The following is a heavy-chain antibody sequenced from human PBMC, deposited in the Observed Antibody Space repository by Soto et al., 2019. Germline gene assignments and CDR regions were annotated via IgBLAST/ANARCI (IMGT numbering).Heavy chain of an antibody. CDR2: INPNSGGT. V-gene: IGHV1-2*02. CDR1: GYTFTSYG. Sequence: QVQLVQSGGEVKKPGASVKVSCKASGYTFTSYGVAWVRQAPGQGLEWMGWINPNSGGTNYAQKFQGRVTMTRDTSISTAYMELSRLRSDDTAVYYCARDGRLGPPAVAAQEGVYDYWGQGTLVTVSS. D-gene: IGHD6-13*01. J-gene: IGHJ4*02. CDR3: ARDGRLGPPAVAAQEGVYDY.